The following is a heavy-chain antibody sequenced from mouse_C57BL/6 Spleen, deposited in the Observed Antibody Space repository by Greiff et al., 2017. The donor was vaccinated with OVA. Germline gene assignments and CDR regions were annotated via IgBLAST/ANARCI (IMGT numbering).Heavy chain of an antibody. J-gene: IGHJ2*01. CDR2: ILPGSGST. D-gene: IGHD3-2*02. V-gene: IGHV1-9*01. CDR3: AIALGGIWQLRGNFDY. Sequence: QVQLKESGAELLKPGASVKLSCKATGYTFTGYWIEWVKQRPGHGLEWIGEILPGSGSTNYNEKFKGKATFTADTSSNTAYMQLSSLTTEDSAIYYCAIALGGIWQLRGNFDYWGQGTTRTVSS. CDR1: GYTFTGYW.